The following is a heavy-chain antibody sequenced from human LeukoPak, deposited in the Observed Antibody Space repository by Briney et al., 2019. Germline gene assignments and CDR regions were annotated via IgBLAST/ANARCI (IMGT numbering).Heavy chain of an antibody. CDR1: GGSFSGYY. CDR3: ARGEWELFDY. J-gene: IGHJ4*02. D-gene: IGHD1-26*01. V-gene: IGHV4-34*01. CDR2: IYHSGST. Sequence: SETLSLTCAVYGGSFSGYYWSWIRQPPGKGLECIGTIYHSGSTYYNPSLKSRVTISVDTSKNQFSLKLSSVTAADTAVYYCARGEWELFDYWGQGTLVTVSS.